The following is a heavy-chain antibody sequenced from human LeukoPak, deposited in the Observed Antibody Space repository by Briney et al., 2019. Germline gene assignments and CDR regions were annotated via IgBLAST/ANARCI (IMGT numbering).Heavy chain of an antibody. Sequence: PGGSLRLSCAASGFTFSSYSMNWVRQAPGKGLEWVSSISSSSSYIYYADSVKGRFTISRDNAKNSLYLQMNSLRAEDTAVYYCARDRIVVVPAAYMDDAFGIWGQGTMVTVSS. D-gene: IGHD2-2*01. J-gene: IGHJ3*02. CDR1: GFTFSSYS. CDR3: ARDRIVVVPAAYMDDAFGI. CDR2: ISSSSSYI. V-gene: IGHV3-21*01.